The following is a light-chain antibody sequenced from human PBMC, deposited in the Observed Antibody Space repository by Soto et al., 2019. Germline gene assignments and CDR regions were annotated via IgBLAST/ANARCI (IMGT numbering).Light chain of an antibody. CDR1: RHIERW. Sequence: DIQMTQSPSTRSASVGARVTITCRASRHIERWLAWYQQKPGKPLKLLILNAASLGSGVPSRFSGSGSGTEFTLTISGLQPDDFATYYCQHCDTSWPFGQCTKGDIK. CDR3: QHCDTSWP. J-gene: IGKJ1*01. V-gene: IGKV1-5*01. CDR2: NAA.